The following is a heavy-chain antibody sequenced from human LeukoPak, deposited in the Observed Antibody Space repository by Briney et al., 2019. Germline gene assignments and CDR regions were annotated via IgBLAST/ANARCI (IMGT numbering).Heavy chain of an antibody. CDR3: ARGHTSMGRTFDY. Sequence: PGGSLRLSCAASGFTFSNYNMNWVRQAPGKGLECVSYITSSSTTIYYADSVKGRFTISRDNAKNSLYLQMNSLGDEDAAVYYCARGHTSMGRTFDYWGQGTLVTVSS. J-gene: IGHJ4*02. CDR2: ITSSSTTI. V-gene: IGHV3-48*02. D-gene: IGHD5-18*01. CDR1: GFTFSNYN.